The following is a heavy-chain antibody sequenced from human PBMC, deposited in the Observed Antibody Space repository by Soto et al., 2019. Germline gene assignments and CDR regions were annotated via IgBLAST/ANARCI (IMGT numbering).Heavy chain of an antibody. CDR3: AKDNWGWSDAFDI. V-gene: IGHV3-23*01. Sequence: GGSLRLSCAASGFTFSSYAMSWVRQAPGKGLEWVSAISGSGGNTYYADSVKGRFTISRDNSKNTLYLQMNSLRAEDTAVYYCAKDNWGWSDAFDIWGQGTMVTVSS. CDR1: GFTFSSYA. J-gene: IGHJ3*02. D-gene: IGHD7-27*01. CDR2: ISGSGGNT.